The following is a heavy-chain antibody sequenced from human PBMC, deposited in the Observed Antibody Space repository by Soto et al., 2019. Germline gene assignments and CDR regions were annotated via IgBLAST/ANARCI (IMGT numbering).Heavy chain of an antibody. Sequence: PGASLGLSCTASGFTLRAYTMNWVRQAPGKGLEWVSSISISSSDRYYADSVRGRFTISRDNAKNALYLQMNSLRADDTAVYFCVRGMNPLFGGQGTLVTVSS. J-gene: IGHJ4*01. CDR3: VRGMNPLF. CDR2: ISISSSDR. CDR1: GFTLRAYT. V-gene: IGHV3-21*06.